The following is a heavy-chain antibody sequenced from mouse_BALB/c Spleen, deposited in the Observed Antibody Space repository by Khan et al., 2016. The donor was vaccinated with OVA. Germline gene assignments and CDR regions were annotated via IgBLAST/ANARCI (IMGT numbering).Heavy chain of an antibody. Sequence: QVQLKESGPGLVAPSQSLSITCTVSGFTLISYGVHWVRLPPGKGLEWLGVIWAGGSTNYNSALMSRLSIRKDNSQSQVFLKMNSLQNDETAMDYCARADVNYGDAMDYWGQGTSVTVSS. CDR2: IWAGGST. CDR3: ARADVNYGDAMDY. D-gene: IGHD2-4*01. CDR1: GFTLISYG. J-gene: IGHJ4*01. V-gene: IGHV2-9*02.